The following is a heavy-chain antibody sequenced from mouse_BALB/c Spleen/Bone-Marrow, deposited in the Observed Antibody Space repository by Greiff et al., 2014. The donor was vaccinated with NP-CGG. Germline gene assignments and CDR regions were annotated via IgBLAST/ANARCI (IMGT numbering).Heavy chain of an antibody. CDR1: GYTFTIYW. CDR3: ARRNYYGSHYWYFDV. J-gene: IGHJ1*01. Sequence: QVQLQQPGAELVKPGASMKLSCKASGYTFTIYWMHWVKQRPGQGLEWIGEIDPSDSDANYNQKFKGKATLTVDKSSTTAYMQLSSLTSEDSAVYYCARRNYYGSHYWYFDVWGAGTTVTVSS. D-gene: IGHD1-1*01. V-gene: IGHV1-69*02. CDR2: IDPSDSDA.